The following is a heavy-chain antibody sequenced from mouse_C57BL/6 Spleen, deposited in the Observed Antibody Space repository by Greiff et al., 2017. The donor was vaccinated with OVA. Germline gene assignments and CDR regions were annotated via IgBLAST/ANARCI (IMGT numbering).Heavy chain of an antibody. V-gene: IGHV1-64*01. CDR2: IHPNSGST. Sequence: VQLQQPGAELVKPGASVKLSCKASGYTFTSYWMHWVKQRPGQGLEWIGMIHPNSGSTNYNEKFKSKATLTVDQSSSTAYMQLSSLTSEDSAVYYCARDYSHSWYFDVWGTGTTVTVSS. J-gene: IGHJ1*03. CDR3: ARDYSHSWYFDV. CDR1: GYTFTSYW. D-gene: IGHD2-12*01.